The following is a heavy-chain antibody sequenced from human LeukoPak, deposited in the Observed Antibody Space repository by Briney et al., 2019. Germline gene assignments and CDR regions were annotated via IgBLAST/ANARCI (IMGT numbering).Heavy chain of an antibody. CDR2: ISSSGSTI. V-gene: IGHV3-48*03. CDR1: GFTFSSYE. D-gene: IGHD5-18*01. J-gene: IGHJ3*02. CDR3: ARATRGYSYGPDAFDI. Sequence: PGGSLRLSCAASGFTFSSYEMNWVRQAPGKGLEWVSYISSSGSTIYYADSVKGRFTISRDNAKNSLYLQMNSLRAEDTAEYYCARATRGYSYGPDAFDIWGQGTMVTVSS.